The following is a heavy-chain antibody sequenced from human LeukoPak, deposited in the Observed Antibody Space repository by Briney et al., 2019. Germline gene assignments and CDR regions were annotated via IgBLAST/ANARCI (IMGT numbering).Heavy chain of an antibody. CDR1: GYTFTSYD. J-gene: IGHJ6*03. V-gene: IGHV1-8*01. CDR2: MNPNSGNT. Sequence: GASVKVSCKASGYTFTSYDINWVRQATGQGLEWMGWMNPNSGNTGYAQKFHGRVTMTRNTSISTAYMELSSLRSEDTAVYYCARLGFSRPYYYYYMDVWGTGTTVTVSS. CDR3: ARLGFSRPYYYYYMDV. D-gene: IGHD1-26*01.